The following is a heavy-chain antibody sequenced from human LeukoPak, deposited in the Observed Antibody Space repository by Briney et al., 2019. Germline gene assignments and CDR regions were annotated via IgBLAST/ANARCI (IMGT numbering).Heavy chain of an antibody. Sequence: ASVEVSCKASRYTFTSYGISWVRQAPGQGLEWMGWINPNSGGTNYAQKFQGWVTMTRDTSISTAYMELSRLRSDDTAVYYCARDLGSPEDYYYGMDVWGQGTTVTVSS. CDR1: RYTFTSYG. CDR2: INPNSGGT. J-gene: IGHJ6*02. V-gene: IGHV1-2*04. D-gene: IGHD3-10*01. CDR3: ARDLGSPEDYYYGMDV.